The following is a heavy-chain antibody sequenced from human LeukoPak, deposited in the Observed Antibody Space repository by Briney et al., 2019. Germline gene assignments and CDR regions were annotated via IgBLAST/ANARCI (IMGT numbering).Heavy chain of an antibody. V-gene: IGHV3-33*06. D-gene: IGHD6-6*01. J-gene: IGHJ4*02. CDR3: AKDQSSSSLYYFDY. Sequence: PGGSLRLSCAASGFTFSSYGMHWVRQAPGKGLEWVAVIWYDGSNKYYADSVKGRFTISRDNSKNTLYLQMNSLRAEDTAVYYCAKDQSSSSLYYFDYWGQGTLVTVSS. CDR2: IWYDGSNK. CDR1: GFTFSSYG.